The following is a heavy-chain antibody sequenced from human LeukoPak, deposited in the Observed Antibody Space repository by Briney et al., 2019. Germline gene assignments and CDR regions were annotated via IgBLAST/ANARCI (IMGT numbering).Heavy chain of an antibody. J-gene: IGHJ4*02. V-gene: IGHV4-59*01. CDR2: IYYSGST. Sequence: SETLSLTCTVSGGSISSYYWSWIRQPPGKGLEWIGYIYYSGSTNDNPSLKSRVTISVDTSKNQFSLKLSSVTAADTAVYYCARGRYSSGWYGLDYWGQGTLVTVSS. CDR3: ARGRYSSGWYGLDY. CDR1: GGSISSYY. D-gene: IGHD6-19*01.